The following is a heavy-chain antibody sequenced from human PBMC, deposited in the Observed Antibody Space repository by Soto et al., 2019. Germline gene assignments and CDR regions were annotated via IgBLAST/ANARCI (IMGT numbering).Heavy chain of an antibody. J-gene: IGHJ4*02. CDR3: SPALNY. V-gene: IGHV3-7*01. CDR1: GFTFSSQW. D-gene: IGHD2-2*01. CDR2: INHDGSEK. Sequence: TGGSLILSCAASGFTFSSQWMDRVRQAPGRGLEWVANINHDGSEKHYVDSVKGRFTISSDNAKNSLYLQVNSLTAEDSALYYCSPALNYWGQGTLVTVSS.